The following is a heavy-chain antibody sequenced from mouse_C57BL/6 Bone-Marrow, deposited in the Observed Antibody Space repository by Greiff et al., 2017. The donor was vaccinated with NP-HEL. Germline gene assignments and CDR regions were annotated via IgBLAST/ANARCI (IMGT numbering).Heavy chain of an antibody. CDR3: ARTGERDFDY. Sequence: EVQLQQSGPELVKPGASVKISCKASGYTFTDYYMNWVKQSHGKSLEWIGDINPNNGGTSYNQKFKGKATLTVDKSSSTAYMELRSLTSEDSAVYYCARTGERDFDYWGQGTTLTVSS. CDR2: INPNNGGT. J-gene: IGHJ2*01. CDR1: GYTFTDYY. V-gene: IGHV1-26*01.